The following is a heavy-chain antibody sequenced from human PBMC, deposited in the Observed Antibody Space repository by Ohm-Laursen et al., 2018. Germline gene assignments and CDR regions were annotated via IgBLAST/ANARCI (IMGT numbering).Heavy chain of an antibody. CDR1: GGAISSYY. Sequence: SDTLSLTCTISGGAISSYYWSWIRQPAGKGLEWIGRINISGTNYNPSLKSRVTISVDTSKNQFSLKLSSVTAADTAVYYCARQESSGWYPDYWGQGTLVTVSS. CDR2: INISGT. D-gene: IGHD6-19*01. CDR3: ARQESSGWYPDY. V-gene: IGHV4-4*07. J-gene: IGHJ4*02.